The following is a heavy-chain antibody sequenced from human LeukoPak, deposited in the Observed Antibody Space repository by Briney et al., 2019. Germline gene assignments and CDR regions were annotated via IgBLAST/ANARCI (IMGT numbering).Heavy chain of an antibody. J-gene: IGHJ4*02. V-gene: IGHV3-23*01. CDR2: ISGSGGST. D-gene: IGHD3-22*01. CDR3: AKPQHDYYYDSSGYCFDY. Sequence: GGSLRLSCAASGFTFSSYAMSWVRRAPGKGLEWVSAISGSGGSTYYADSVKGRFTISRDNSKNTLYLQMNSLRAEDTAVYYCAKPQHDYYYDSSGYCFDYWGQGTLVTVSS. CDR1: GFTFSSYA.